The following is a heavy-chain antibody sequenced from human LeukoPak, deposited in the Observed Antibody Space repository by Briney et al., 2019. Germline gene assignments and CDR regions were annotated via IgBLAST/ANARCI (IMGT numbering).Heavy chain of an antibody. J-gene: IGHJ3*02. CDR2: IKPDGSDK. V-gene: IGHV3-7*01. D-gene: IGHD5-24*01. CDR1: GFSFRSHW. CDR3: ATISAQTFYI. Sequence: GGSLRLSCVGSGFSFRSHWVNWVRQSPGKGLEWVANIKPDGSDKCYVDSARGRFTVSRDNAKNSAFLQMNSLRAEDTAIYYCATISAQTFYIWGQGTLVSVSS.